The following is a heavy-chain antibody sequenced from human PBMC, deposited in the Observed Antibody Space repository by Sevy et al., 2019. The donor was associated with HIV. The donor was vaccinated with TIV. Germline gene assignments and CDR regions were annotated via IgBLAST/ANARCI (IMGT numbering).Heavy chain of an antibody. CDR2: IVGSSRTI. CDR1: GFTFSIHT. J-gene: IGHJ3*01. CDR3: ASEIVGGPFDF. V-gene: IGHV3-48*01. Sequence: GGSLRLSCAASGFTFSIHTMSWVRQAPGKGLECVSYIVGSSRTIYYADSEKGRFTISRDNAKNSLYLQMNSLRAEDTAVYYCASEIVGGPFDFWGQGTMVTVSS. D-gene: IGHD1-26*01.